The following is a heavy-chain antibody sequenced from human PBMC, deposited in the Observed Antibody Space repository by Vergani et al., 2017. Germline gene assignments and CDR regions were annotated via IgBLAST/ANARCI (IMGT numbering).Heavy chain of an antibody. D-gene: IGHD6-19*01. Sequence: QVQLQESGLGLVKPSETLSLSCAVSGGSMSGYYWKWIRQSPGKGMEWIGCIFERESTKYNPSLKSRVTISSDTSKKKVSLDLWSVTAADTAMYYCARDIWDCSGGYGFDSWGEESMVIVSS. V-gene: IGHV4-59*01. CDR2: IFEREST. J-gene: IGHJ4*02. CDR1: GGSMSGYY. CDR3: ARDIWDCSGGYGFDS.